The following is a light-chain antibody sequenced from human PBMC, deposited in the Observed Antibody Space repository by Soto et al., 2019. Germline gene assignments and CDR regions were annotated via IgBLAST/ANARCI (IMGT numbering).Light chain of an antibody. CDR1: QSINSW. Sequence: DIQMTQSPSTLSASVGDRVTLTCRASQSINSWLAWYQQKPGKAPKLLIYDASSLESGVPSRFSGSGSGTEFTLTTSSLQPDDFATYFCQQYNSYWTFXQGTKVDIK. J-gene: IGKJ1*01. CDR2: DAS. V-gene: IGKV1-5*01. CDR3: QQYNSYWT.